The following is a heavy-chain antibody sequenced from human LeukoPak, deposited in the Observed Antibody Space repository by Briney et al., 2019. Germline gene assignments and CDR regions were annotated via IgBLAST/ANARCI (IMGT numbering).Heavy chain of an antibody. CDR3: ARDDTGTTAFDP. Sequence: PGGSLRLSCAASGFAFSSYTMTWVRQAPGKGLEWVSSISTSSSYIYYADSVKGRFTISRDNAKKSLYLQMNSLRAEDTAVYYCARDDTGTTAFDPWGQGTLVTVSS. CDR1: GFAFSSYT. D-gene: IGHD2-8*02. V-gene: IGHV3-21*01. J-gene: IGHJ5*02. CDR2: ISTSSSYI.